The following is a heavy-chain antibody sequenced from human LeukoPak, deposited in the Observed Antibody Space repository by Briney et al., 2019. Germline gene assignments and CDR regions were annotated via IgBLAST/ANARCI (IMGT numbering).Heavy chain of an antibody. CDR1: EFTVSSNY. J-gene: IGHJ4*02. CDR3: ARESPVGCTSTSYYIDY. D-gene: IGHD2-2*01. CDR2: IYSGGST. V-gene: IGHV3-53*01. Sequence: GGSLRLSCAASEFTVSSNYMNWVRQAPGKGLEWVSVIYSGGSTYYADSVKGRFTISRDTSKNTLYLQMNSLRAEDTAVYYCARESPVGCTSTSYYIDYWGQGTLVTVSS.